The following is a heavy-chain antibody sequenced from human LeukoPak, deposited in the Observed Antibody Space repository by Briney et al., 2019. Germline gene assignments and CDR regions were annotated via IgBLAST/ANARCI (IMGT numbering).Heavy chain of an antibody. CDR1: GFTFSSHA. CDR2: ISSNGGST. Sequence: GGSLRLSCSASGFTFSSHAMHWVRQAPGKGLEYVSAISSNGGSTYYADSVKGRFTISRDNSKNTLYLQMNSLRAEDTAVYYCARRSGLGDYWYFDLWGRGTLVTVSS. J-gene: IGHJ2*01. V-gene: IGHV3-64*04. D-gene: IGHD3/OR15-3a*01. CDR3: ARRSGLGDYWYFDL.